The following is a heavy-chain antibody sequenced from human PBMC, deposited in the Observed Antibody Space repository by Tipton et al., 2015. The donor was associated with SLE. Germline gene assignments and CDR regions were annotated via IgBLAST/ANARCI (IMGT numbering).Heavy chain of an antibody. CDR2: INTNTGSP. J-gene: IGHJ4*02. Sequence: QVQLVQSGSELKEPGASVRVSCKTSGYSFTSYSINWVRQAPGQGLQWMGWINTNTGSPTYAQGFTGRFVFSLDTSVSTANLQITSLKAEDTAVYYCARDLYDTSGYYLHYWGQGTLVTVSS. CDR1: GYSFTSYS. V-gene: IGHV7-4-1*02. D-gene: IGHD3-22*01. CDR3: ARDLYDTSGYYLHY.